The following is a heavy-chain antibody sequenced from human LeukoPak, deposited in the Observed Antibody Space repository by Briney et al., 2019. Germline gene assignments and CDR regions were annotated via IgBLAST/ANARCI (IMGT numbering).Heavy chain of an antibody. D-gene: IGHD6-13*01. CDR2: ISRSSSYI. CDR3: ARGSWEQQLVDPKYYYYGMGV. V-gene: IGHV3-21*01. J-gene: IGHJ6*02. Sequence: GGSLRLSCAASGFTFSSYSMNWVRQAPGKGLEWASSISRSSSYIYYADSVKGRFTISRDNAENSLYLQMNSLRAEDTAVYDCARGSWEQQLVDPKYYYYGMGVWGQGTTVTVSS. CDR1: GFTFSSYS.